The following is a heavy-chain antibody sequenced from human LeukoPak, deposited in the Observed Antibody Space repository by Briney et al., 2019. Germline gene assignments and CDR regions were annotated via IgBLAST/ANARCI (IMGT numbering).Heavy chain of an antibody. CDR1: GFTVSSNY. Sequence: GGSLRLSCAASGFTVSSNYMNWVRQAPGKGLEWVSVIYSGGITYYADSVKGRFTISRDNSKNTLYLQMNSLRAGDTAVYYCARDPSSSRYSDYWGQGTLVTVSS. J-gene: IGHJ4*02. CDR2: IYSGGIT. D-gene: IGHD3-22*01. CDR3: ARDPSSSRYSDY. V-gene: IGHV3-66*01.